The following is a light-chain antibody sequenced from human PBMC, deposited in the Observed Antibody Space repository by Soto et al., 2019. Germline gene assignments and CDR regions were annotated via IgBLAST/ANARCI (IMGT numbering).Light chain of an antibody. CDR1: QTVSSY. CDR2: DSS. J-gene: IGKJ2*01. Sequence: EIVLTQSPVTLSLSPGERATLSCRASQTVSSYVAWYQQRHGQAPRLVIYDSSNRAPGVPARFSGSGSGTQFTLTISSLEPEDSAVYYCQQRYNRPPYTFGQGTKLEIK. V-gene: IGKV3-11*01. CDR3: QQRYNRPPYT.